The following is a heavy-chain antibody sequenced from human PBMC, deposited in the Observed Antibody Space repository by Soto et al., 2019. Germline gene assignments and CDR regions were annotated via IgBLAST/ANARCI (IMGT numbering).Heavy chain of an antibody. CDR2: IDTAGRA. D-gene: IGHD3-3*01. V-gene: IGHV3-53*01. Sequence: EVQLVESGGGLIQPGGSLRVSCAASEFTVSSNYMTWVRQAPGKGLEWVSVIDTAGRANYAESVKGRLTNSRDNSKNTCYLQRKVRRVEDPAANYAARGATYNDFWSGHYTSYTYYGMDVWGQGTTVTVS. CDR1: EFTVSSNY. CDR3: ARGATYNDFWSGHYTSYTYYGMDV. J-gene: IGHJ6*02.